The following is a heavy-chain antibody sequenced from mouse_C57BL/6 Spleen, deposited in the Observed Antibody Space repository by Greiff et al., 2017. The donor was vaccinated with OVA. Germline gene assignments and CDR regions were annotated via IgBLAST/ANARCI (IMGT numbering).Heavy chain of an antibody. CDR1: GYTFTSYG. Sequence: VQLQQSGAELARPGASVKLSCKASGYTFTSYGISWVKQRTGQGLEWIGEIYPRSGNTYYNEKFKGKATLTADKSSSTAYMELRSLTSEDSAVYFCARLTGDSDWYFDVWGTVTTVTVSS. J-gene: IGHJ1*03. CDR2: IYPRSGNT. D-gene: IGHD4-1*01. V-gene: IGHV1-81*01. CDR3: ARLTGDSDWYFDV.